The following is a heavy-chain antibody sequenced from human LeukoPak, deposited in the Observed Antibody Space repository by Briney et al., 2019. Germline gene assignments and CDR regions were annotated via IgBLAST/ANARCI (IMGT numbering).Heavy chain of an antibody. CDR3: ARGPVSTQGMDV. CDR2: RNPNSGRT. CDR1: GYTFTNYD. Sequence: ASVKVSCKASGYTFTNYDINWVRQATGQGLEWMGRRNPNSGRTGFAQKFQGRLTMTADTSISTAYMELSSLTSDDTAVYYCARGPVSTQGMDVWGQGTTVTVSS. D-gene: IGHD6-13*01. J-gene: IGHJ6*02. V-gene: IGHV1-8*01.